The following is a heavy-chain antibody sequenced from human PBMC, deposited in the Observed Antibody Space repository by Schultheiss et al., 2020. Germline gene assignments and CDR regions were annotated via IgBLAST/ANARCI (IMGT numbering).Heavy chain of an antibody. CDR2: IHSDGNT. CDR1: GFTVSANY. Sequence: GGSLRLSCAASGFTVSANYMSWVRQAPGKGLEWVSVIHSDGNTYYADSVKGRFTISRDNSKNTLYLQMNSLRAEDTAVYYCARETTFWGQGTLVTVSS. CDR3: ARETTF. D-gene: IGHD1-14*01. V-gene: IGHV3-53*01. J-gene: IGHJ4*02.